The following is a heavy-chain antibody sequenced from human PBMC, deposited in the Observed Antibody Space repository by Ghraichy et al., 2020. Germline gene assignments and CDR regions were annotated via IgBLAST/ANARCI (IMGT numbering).Heavy chain of an antibody. J-gene: IGHJ6*02. CDR3: AVDAHYSSSWYYYGMDV. D-gene: IGHD6-13*01. CDR2: VYSSGST. CDR1: GGSISSYY. V-gene: IGHV4-4*07. Sequence: SETLSLTCTVSGGSISSYYWSWIRQPAGKGLEWIGRVYSSGSTHYNPSLKSRVTMSVDTANNQFSLKMNSVTAADTAVYYCAVDAHYSSSWYYYGMDVWGLGTTVTVS.